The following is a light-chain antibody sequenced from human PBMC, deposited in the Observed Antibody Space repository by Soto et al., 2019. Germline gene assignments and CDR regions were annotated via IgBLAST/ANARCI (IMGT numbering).Light chain of an antibody. J-gene: IGKJ5*01. Sequence: EIVLTQSPATLSLSPGERATLSCRASQSVSSNLAWYQQKPGQAPRLLIYDASNRATGIPARFSGSGSGTDFTLTISRLEPEDFAVYYCQRCDTFGQGTRLDIK. CDR3: QRCDT. V-gene: IGKV3-11*01. CDR2: DAS. CDR1: QSVSSN.